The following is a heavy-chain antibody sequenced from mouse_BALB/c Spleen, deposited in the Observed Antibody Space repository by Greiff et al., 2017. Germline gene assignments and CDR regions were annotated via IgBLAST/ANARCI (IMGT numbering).Heavy chain of an antibody. D-gene: IGHD1-1*01. J-gene: IGHJ3*01. V-gene: IGHV5-12-1*01. CDR2: ISSGGGST. CDR1: GFAFSSYD. Sequence: EVKVEESGGGLVKPGGSLKLSCAASGFAFSSYDMSWVRQTPEKRLEWVAYISSGGGSTYYPDTVKGRFTISRDNAKNTLYLQMSSLKSEDTAMYYCARHTYYGSSPFAYWGQGTLVTVSA. CDR3: ARHTYYGSSPFAY.